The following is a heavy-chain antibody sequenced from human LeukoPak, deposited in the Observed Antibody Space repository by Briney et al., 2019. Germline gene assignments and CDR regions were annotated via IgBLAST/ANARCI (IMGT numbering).Heavy chain of an antibody. CDR1: GFTFSSYA. CDR2: ISDSGGST. D-gene: IGHD6-6*01. V-gene: IGHV3-23*01. Sequence: PGGSLRLSCAASGFTFSSYAMSWVRQAPGKGLEWVSGISDSGGSTYYADSVKGRFTISRDNSKNSLYLQMNSLRAEDTAIYYCAKRRVSGNSSKFDYWGQGTLVTVSP. CDR3: AKRRVSGNSSKFDY. J-gene: IGHJ4*02.